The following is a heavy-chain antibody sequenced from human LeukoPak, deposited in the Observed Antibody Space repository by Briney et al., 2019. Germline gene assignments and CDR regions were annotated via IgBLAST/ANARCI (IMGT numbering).Heavy chain of an antibody. J-gene: IGHJ4*02. V-gene: IGHV3-23*01. CDR2: ISGSGGST. Sequence: GGSVRLSCAASGFTFSSYAMSWVRQAPGKGLEWVSAISGSGGSTYYADSVKGRFTISRDNSKNTLYLQMNSLRAEDTAVYYCAKESGYCSGGSCYSMFDYWGQGTLVTVSS. CDR1: GFTFSSYA. CDR3: AKESGYCSGGSCYSMFDY. D-gene: IGHD2-15*01.